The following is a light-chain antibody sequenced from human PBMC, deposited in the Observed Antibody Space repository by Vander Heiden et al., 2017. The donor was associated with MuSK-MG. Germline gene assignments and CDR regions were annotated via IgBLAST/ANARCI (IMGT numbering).Light chain of an antibody. J-gene: IGKJ2*01. CDR3: QQYNNWQYT. CDR1: QSVSSN. V-gene: IGKV3-15*01. CDR2: GAS. Sequence: ERVMTQSPATLSVSPGERATLSCRASQSVSSNLAWYQQKPGQAPRLLIYGASTRATGIPARFSGSGSGTEFTLTISSLQSEDFAVYYCQQYNNWQYTFGQGTKLEIK.